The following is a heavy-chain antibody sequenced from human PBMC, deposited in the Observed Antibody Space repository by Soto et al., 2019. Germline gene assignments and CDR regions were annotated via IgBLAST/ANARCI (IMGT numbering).Heavy chain of an antibody. J-gene: IGHJ6*02. Sequence: GGSLRLSCAASGFTFDDYAIHWVRQAPGKGLEWVSGISWNSGSIGYADSVKGRFTISRDNAKNSLYLQMNSLRAEDTALYYCAKDTGSSPSYYYGMDVWGQGTTVTVSS. CDR1: GFTFDDYA. CDR3: AKDTGSSPSYYYGMDV. CDR2: ISWNSGSI. V-gene: IGHV3-9*01. D-gene: IGHD6-13*01.